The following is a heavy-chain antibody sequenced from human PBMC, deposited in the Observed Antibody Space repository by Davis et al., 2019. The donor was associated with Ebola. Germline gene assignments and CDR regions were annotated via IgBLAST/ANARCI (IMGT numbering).Heavy chain of an antibody. V-gene: IGHV3-30*03. CDR2: ISYDGSNK. CDR1: GFTFSSYS. Sequence: GGSLRLSCAASGFTFSSYSMNWVRQAPGKGLEWVAVISYDGSNKYYADSVKGRFTISRDNSKNTLYLQMNSLRAEDTAVYYCARRTPPDYWGQGTLVTVSS. J-gene: IGHJ4*02. CDR3: ARRTPPDY.